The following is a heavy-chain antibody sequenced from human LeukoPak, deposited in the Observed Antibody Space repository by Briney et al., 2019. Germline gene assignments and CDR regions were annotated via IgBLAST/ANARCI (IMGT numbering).Heavy chain of an antibody. Sequence: GGSLRLSCAASGFSFSDYAMSWVRQAPGKGLEWVSGISGSAGTSYHADSVKGRFTISRDNAKNSLYLQMNSLRAEDTAVYYCARGEYYYDSSGYPDHFDYWGQGTLVTVSS. J-gene: IGHJ4*02. D-gene: IGHD3-22*01. CDR2: ISGSAGTS. CDR3: ARGEYYYDSSGYPDHFDY. CDR1: GFSFSDYA. V-gene: IGHV3-23*01.